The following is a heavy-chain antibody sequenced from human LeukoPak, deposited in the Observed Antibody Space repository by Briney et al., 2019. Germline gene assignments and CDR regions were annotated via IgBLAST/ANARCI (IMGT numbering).Heavy chain of an antibody. V-gene: IGHV3-23*01. CDR1: GFTFSSYA. D-gene: IGHD2-2*01. CDR2: ISGSGGST. CDR3: AKSPAARTNNWFDP. Sequence: GGSLRLPCAASGFTFSSYAMSWVRQAPGKGLEWVSAISGSGGSTYYADSVKGRFTISRDNSKNTLYLQMNSLRAEDTAVYYCAKSPAARTNNWFDPWGQGTLVTVSS. J-gene: IGHJ5*02.